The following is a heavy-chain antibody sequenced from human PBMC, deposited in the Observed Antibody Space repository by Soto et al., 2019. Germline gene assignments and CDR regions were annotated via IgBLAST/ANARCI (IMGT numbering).Heavy chain of an antibody. CDR3: ARDAPYYYGSGSGGLRDSSDP. CDR1: GFTFSSYS. J-gene: IGHJ5*02. CDR2: ISSSSSYI. Sequence: PGGSLRLSCAASGFTFSSYSMNWVRQAPGKGLEWVSSISSSSSYIYYADSVKGRFTISRDNAKNSLYLQMNSLRAEDTAVYYCARDAPYYYGSGSGGLRDSSDPWGQGTLVTVSS. D-gene: IGHD3-10*01. V-gene: IGHV3-21*01.